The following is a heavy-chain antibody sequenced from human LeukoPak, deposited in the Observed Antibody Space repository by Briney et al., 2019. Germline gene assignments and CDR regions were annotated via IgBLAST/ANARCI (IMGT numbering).Heavy chain of an antibody. CDR2: IYYSGST. CDR3: ARGERGYSYGVFDC. D-gene: IGHD5-18*01. J-gene: IGHJ4*02. V-gene: IGHV4-31*03. CDR1: GGSISSGGYY. Sequence: SQTLSLTCTVSGGSISSGGYYWSWIRQHPGKGLEWIGYIYYSGSTYYNPSLKSRVTISVDTSKNQFSLKLSSVTAADTAVYYCARGERGYSYGVFDCWGQGTLVTVSS.